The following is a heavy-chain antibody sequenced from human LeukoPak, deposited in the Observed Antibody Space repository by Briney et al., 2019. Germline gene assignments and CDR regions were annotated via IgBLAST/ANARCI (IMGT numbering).Heavy chain of an antibody. CDR2: ISSSSSYI. D-gene: IGHD6-19*01. CDR1: GFTFSSYS. Sequence: GGSLRLSCAASGFTFSSYSMNWVRQAPGKGLEWVSFISSSSSYIYYADSVTGRFTISREKANNSLYLQMNSLRAEDTAVYYSARVRGPSSGWYFDYWGQGTLVTVSS. J-gene: IGHJ4*02. CDR3: ARVRGPSSGWYFDY. V-gene: IGHV3-21*01.